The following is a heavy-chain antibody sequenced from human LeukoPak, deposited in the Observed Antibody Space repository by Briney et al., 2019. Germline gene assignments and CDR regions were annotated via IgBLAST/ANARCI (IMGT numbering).Heavy chain of an antibody. V-gene: IGHV4-59*01. CDR1: GGSISNYY. CDR3: ARTTTWDGFDV. J-gene: IGHJ3*01. Sequence: SETLSLSCTVSGGSISNYYWSWIRQPPGQGLEWIGYIYYNGNINYNPSLKGRATISVDTSKNQFSLNLSSVTAADTAVYYCARTTTWDGFDVWGQRNMVTVSS. D-gene: IGHD4-11*01. CDR2: IYYNGNI.